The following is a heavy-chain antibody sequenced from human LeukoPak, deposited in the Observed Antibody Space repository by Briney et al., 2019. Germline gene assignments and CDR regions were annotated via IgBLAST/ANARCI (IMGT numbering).Heavy chain of an antibody. CDR1: DYSISSHYY. CDR2: IYHSGST. Sequence: SETLSLTCTVSDYSISSHYYWGWIRQPPGKGLEWIGSIYHSGSTYYNPSLKSRVTISVDMSKNQFSLKLSSVTAADTAVYYCARVDGSCSGGSCPSGNWFDPWGQGTLVTVSS. V-gene: IGHV4-38-2*02. J-gene: IGHJ5*02. CDR3: ARVDGSCSGGSCPSGNWFDP. D-gene: IGHD2-15*01.